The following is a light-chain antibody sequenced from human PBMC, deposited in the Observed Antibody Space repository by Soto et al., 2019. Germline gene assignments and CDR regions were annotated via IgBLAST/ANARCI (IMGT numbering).Light chain of an antibody. Sequence: EITFTPSPPTLSFSPGTRAPLSRRASQSISTYLAWYQHKPGQAPRLLIYDASNRATGIPARFSGSGSGTDFTLTISSLEPEDFAVYYCQQRCYWLTFGGGTKVDIK. CDR2: DAS. J-gene: IGKJ4*01. CDR3: QQRCYWLT. CDR1: QSISTY. V-gene: IGKV3-11*01.